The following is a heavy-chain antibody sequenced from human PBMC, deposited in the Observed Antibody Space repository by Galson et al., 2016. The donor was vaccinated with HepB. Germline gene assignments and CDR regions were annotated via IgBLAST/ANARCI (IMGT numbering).Heavy chain of an antibody. J-gene: IGHJ6*02. CDR2: ISARSDVI. CDR3: VRGDYGFDI. D-gene: IGHD3-3*01. CDR1: GFMFSAYV. V-gene: IGHV3-11*01. Sequence: SLRLSCAASGFMFSAYVMAWIRQTPEKGLQSVAYISARSDVIYHVDSVEGRFTISRDNAQSSLFLQMNSLRVEDSAIYYCVRGDYGFDIWGQGTTVTVSS.